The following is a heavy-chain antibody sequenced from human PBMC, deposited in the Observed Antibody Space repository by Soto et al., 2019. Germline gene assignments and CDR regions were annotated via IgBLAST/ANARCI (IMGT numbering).Heavy chain of an antibody. CDR2: IKKKGDKYTT. Sequence: GGSLRLSCAASGLTFSEHFMDWVRQAPGKGLEWVGLIKKKGDKYTTQYAASVRGRFTISRDDSENTLYLQMNTLKIEDTAVYYCARDLEMATITHAFDIWGQGTMVTVSS. D-gene: IGHD5-12*01. V-gene: IGHV3-72*01. CDR3: ARDLEMATITHAFDI. J-gene: IGHJ3*02. CDR1: GLTFSEHF.